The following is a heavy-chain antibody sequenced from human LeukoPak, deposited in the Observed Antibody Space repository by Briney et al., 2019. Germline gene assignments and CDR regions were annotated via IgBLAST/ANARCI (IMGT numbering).Heavy chain of an antibody. Sequence: GGSLRLSCAASGFTFSSYAMSWVRQAPGKGLEWVSAISGSGGSTYYADSVKGRFTISRDNSKNTMYLQMNGLRAEDTAIYYCYGIHLGDAFDLWGQGTMVTVSS. J-gene: IGHJ3*01. D-gene: IGHD3-16*01. CDR1: GFTFSSYA. CDR3: YGIHLGDAFDL. V-gene: IGHV3-23*01. CDR2: ISGSGGST.